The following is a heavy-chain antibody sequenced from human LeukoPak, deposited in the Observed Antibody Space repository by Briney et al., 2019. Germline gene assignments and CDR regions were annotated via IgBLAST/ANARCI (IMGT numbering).Heavy chain of an antibody. Sequence: ASVKVSCKASGGTFSSYAISWVRQAPGQGLEWMGGIIPIFGTANYAQKFQGRVTITADKSTSTAYMELSSLRSEDTAVFYCGGYCSGGDCQGDFDYWGQGTLVTVSS. CDR1: GGTFSSYA. D-gene: IGHD2-15*01. V-gene: IGHV1-69*06. J-gene: IGHJ4*02. CDR2: IIPIFGTA. CDR3: GGYCSGGDCQGDFDY.